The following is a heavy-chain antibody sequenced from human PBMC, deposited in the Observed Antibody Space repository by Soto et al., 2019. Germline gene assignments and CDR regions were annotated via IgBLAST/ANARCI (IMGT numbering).Heavy chain of an antibody. CDR1: GFTFFAYW. V-gene: IGHV3-74*01. Sequence: EVQLVESGGGLVQPGGSLRLSCAASGFTFFAYWIHWVRQVPGKGLVWVSRINSDGSHTSYADSVRGRFNISRDNFKNTVYLQMNSLTAEDTAVYDCAKEGDYGDYAGENWFDSWGQGSLVTVSS. D-gene: IGHD4-17*01. J-gene: IGHJ5*01. CDR2: INSDGSHT. CDR3: AKEGDYGDYAGENWFDS.